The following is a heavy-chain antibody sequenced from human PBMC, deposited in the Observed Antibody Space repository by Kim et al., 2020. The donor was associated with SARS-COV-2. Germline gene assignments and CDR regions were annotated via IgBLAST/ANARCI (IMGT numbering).Heavy chain of an antibody. CDR1: GYNFNDFY. V-gene: IGHV1-2*02. J-gene: IGHJ4*02. CDR2: INPNGGET. Sequence: ASVKVSCKASGYNFNDFYIHWVRQAPGQGLEWMGWINPNGGETNYAEKFHERVSMTRDMSINTAYVELYSLTFDDTAVYYCARDSDPDYWGQGTLVTVSS. CDR3: ARDSDPDY.